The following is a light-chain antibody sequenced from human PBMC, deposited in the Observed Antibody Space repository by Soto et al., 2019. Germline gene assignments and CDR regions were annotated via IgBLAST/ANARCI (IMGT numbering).Light chain of an antibody. CDR3: QAYDNSLGVSVL. J-gene: IGLJ3*02. V-gene: IGLV1-40*01. CDR1: SSNIGAGYD. CDR2: DTF. Sequence: QAVVTQPPSVSGAPGQTVTISCSGSSSNIGAGYDVHWYQQLPGKVPKLVIYDTFNRPSGVPDRFSGSKSGTSASLAITGLQAEDEADYYCQAYDNSLGVSVLFGGGTKLTV.